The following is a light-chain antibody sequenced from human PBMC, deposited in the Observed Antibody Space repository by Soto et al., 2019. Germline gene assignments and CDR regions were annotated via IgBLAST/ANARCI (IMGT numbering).Light chain of an antibody. CDR2: AAS. V-gene: IGKV1-39*01. J-gene: IGKJ3*01. CDR1: QSIGSY. CDR3: QETYSTPLIT. Sequence: DILLTQSPPSLSASVGDRVTITCRASQSIGSYLNWFQQKPGKAPKVLIYAASSLQTGVQSRFSGSGSGTDFTLTISSLQPADSATYYCQETYSTPLITFGPGTKGDI.